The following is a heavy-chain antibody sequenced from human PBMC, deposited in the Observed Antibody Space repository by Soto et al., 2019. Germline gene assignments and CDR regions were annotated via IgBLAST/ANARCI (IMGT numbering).Heavy chain of an antibody. Sequence: QLQLQESSSGLLKPSQTLSLTCAVSGGSISSGGYSWSWIRQPPGKGLEWIGYIYHSGSTYYNPSLKSRVTISVDKSKNQFSLKLSSVTAADTAVYYCARGPPFHWGQGTLVTVSS. J-gene: IGHJ4*02. D-gene: IGHD3-16*01. CDR2: IYHSGST. CDR3: ARGPPFH. CDR1: GGSISSGGYS. V-gene: IGHV4-30-2*01.